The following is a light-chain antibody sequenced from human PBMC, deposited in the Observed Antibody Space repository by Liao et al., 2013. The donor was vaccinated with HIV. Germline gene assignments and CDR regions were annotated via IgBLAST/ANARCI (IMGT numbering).Light chain of an antibody. J-gene: IGLJ1*01. Sequence: SYELTQPPSVSVAPGKTARITCGGNNIGSKSVHWYQQKPGQAPVVVIYDDGDRPSGIPERFSGSRSGNTATLTISGTQAMDEADYYCQAWDSRTTRVFGAGTKVTVL. CDR2: DDG. CDR1: NIGSKS. CDR3: QAWDSRTTRV. V-gene: IGLV3-21*01.